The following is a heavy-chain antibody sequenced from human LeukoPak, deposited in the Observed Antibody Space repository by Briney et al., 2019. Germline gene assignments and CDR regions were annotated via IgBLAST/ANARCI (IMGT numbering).Heavy chain of an antibody. CDR1: GGSISSGSYY. Sequence: PSQTLSLTCTVSGGSISSGSYYWSWIRQPAGKGLEWIGRIYTSGSTNYNPSLKSRVTISVDTSKNQFSLKLSSVTAADTAVYCCAREFSGRSAVWGQGTLVTVSS. V-gene: IGHV4-61*02. CDR2: IYTSGST. J-gene: IGHJ4*02. D-gene: IGHD1-14*01. CDR3: AREFSGRSAV.